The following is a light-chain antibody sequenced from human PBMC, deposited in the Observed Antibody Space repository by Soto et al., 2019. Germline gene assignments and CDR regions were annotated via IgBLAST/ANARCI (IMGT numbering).Light chain of an antibody. V-gene: IGLV1-44*01. CDR3: AARDDSLVRLI. CDR1: SSNFGSPS. CDR2: SNN. J-gene: IGLJ2*01. Sequence: QSVLTQPPSASGTPGQRVTISCSGTSSNFGSPSINWYQHLAGTAPKLLIYSNNQRPSGVPDRFSGSKSGTSASLAISGLHSEDEADYSCAARDDSLVRLIFGGGTNLTVL.